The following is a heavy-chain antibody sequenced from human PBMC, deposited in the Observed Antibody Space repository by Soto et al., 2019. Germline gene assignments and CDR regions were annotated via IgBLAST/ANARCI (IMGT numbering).Heavy chain of an antibody. V-gene: IGHV3-30-3*01. Sequence: SLRLSCAASGFTFSSYAMHWVRQAPGKGLEWVAVISYDGSSKYYADSVKGRFTISRDNSKNTLYLQMNNLKTEDTAVYYCARDRQYQPPSYGMDVWGQGTTVTV. J-gene: IGHJ6*02. CDR2: ISYDGSSK. D-gene: IGHD2-2*01. CDR3: ARDRQYQPPSYGMDV. CDR1: GFTFSSYA.